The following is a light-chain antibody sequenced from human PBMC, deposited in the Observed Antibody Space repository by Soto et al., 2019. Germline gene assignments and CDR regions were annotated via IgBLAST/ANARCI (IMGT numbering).Light chain of an antibody. Sequence: EIVMTQSPATLSVSPGERATLSCRASQSVSSNLAWYQQKPCQAPRLVIYGAPTRATGIPARFSGSGSGTEFTLTISSLQSEDFAVYYCQQYKNWPTITFGQGTRLEIK. CDR3: QQYKNWPTIT. J-gene: IGKJ5*01. V-gene: IGKV3-15*01. CDR2: GAP. CDR1: QSVSSN.